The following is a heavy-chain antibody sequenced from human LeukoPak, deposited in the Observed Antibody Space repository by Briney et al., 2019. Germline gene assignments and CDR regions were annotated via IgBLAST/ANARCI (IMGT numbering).Heavy chain of an antibody. CDR1: GFTFSSYT. V-gene: IGHV3-23*01. CDR3: AKSTYYYDSSGYLCAFDI. J-gene: IGHJ3*02. CDR2: ISGSGGST. D-gene: IGHD3-22*01. Sequence: PGGSLRLSCAASGFTFSSYTMSWVRQAPGKGLGWVSAISGSGGSTYYADSVKGRFTISRDNSKNTLYLQMNSLRAEDTAVYYCAKSTYYYDSSGYLCAFDIWGQGTMVTVSS.